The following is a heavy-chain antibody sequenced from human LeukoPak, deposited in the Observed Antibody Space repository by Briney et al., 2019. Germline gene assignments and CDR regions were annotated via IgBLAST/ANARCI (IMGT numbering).Heavy chain of an antibody. Sequence: PGGSLRLSCAASEFIVSANYMSWVRQAPGKGLEWVSYISSSGSTIYYADSVKGRFTISRDNAKNSLYLQMNSLRAEDTAVYYCASNCITMVRGAFDYWGQGTLVTVSS. CDR1: EFIVSANY. J-gene: IGHJ4*02. V-gene: IGHV3-11*04. CDR3: ASNCITMVRGAFDY. D-gene: IGHD3-10*01. CDR2: ISSSGSTI.